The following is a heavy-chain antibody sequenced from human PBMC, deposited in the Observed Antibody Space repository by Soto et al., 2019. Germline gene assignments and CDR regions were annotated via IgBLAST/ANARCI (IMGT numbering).Heavy chain of an antibody. CDR1: GFTFSSYG. D-gene: IGHD2-15*01. V-gene: IGHV3-33*01. Sequence: PGGSLRLSCAASGFTFSSYGMHWVRQAPGKGLEWVAVIWYDGSSKYYADSVKGRFTISRDNSKNTLYLQMNSLRAEDTAVYYCARALYCSGGSCYSAYYYYGMDVWGQGTTVTVSS. J-gene: IGHJ6*02. CDR2: IWYDGSSK. CDR3: ARALYCSGGSCYSAYYYYGMDV.